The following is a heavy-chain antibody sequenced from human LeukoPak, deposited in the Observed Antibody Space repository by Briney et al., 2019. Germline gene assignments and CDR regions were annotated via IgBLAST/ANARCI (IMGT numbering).Heavy chain of an antibody. Sequence: ASVKVSCKASGYTFTSYGISWVRQASGQGLEWMGWISAYNGNTNYAQKLQGRVTMTTDTSTSTAYMELRSLRSDDTAVYYCASTSMVRGVTLLDYWGQGTLVTVSS. CDR2: ISAYNGNT. CDR1: GYTFTSYG. CDR3: ASTSMVRGVTLLDY. V-gene: IGHV1-18*01. J-gene: IGHJ4*02. D-gene: IGHD3-10*01.